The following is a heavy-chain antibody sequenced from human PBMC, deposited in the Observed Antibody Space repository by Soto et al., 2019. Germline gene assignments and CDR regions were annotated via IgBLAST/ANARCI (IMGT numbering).Heavy chain of an antibody. Sequence: SETLSLTCTVSGGSISSNSYYWGWIRQPPGKGLEWIGNIYYSGSTYYNPSLKSRVTISADTSKNQFSLKLSSVTAADTAVYYCAKGRTYVHWFDPWGQGTLVTVSS. CDR2: IYYSGST. J-gene: IGHJ5*02. CDR1: GGSISSNSYY. CDR3: AKGRTYVHWFDP. D-gene: IGHD3-10*02. V-gene: IGHV4-39*01.